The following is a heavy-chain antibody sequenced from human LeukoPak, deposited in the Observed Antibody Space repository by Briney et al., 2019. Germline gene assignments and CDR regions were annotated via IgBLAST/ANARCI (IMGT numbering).Heavy chain of an antibody. Sequence: ASVKVSCKASGYMFTGYYMHWVRQAPGQGLEWMGWINPNSGGTNYAQKFQGRVTMTRDTSISTAYVELSSLRSDDTAVYYCARGYCSGDCFTLFDHWGQGTLVTVSS. CDR1: GYMFTGYY. V-gene: IGHV1-2*02. J-gene: IGHJ4*02. CDR2: INPNSGGT. D-gene: IGHD2-21*02. CDR3: ARGYCSGDCFTLFDH.